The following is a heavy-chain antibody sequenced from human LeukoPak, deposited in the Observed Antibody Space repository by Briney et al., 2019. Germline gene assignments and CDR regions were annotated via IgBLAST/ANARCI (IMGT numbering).Heavy chain of an antibody. D-gene: IGHD3-22*01. Sequence: GGSVRLSCTTSGFTFSHYEMNWARQAPGKGLEWVSYISSSGSTRYYADSVKGRFTISRDNAKNSLHLQMNSLRAEDTAVYYCARDPFRDYDSSGYFDFWGQGDPVAASS. CDR2: ISSSGSTR. CDR1: GFTFSHYE. J-gene: IGHJ4*02. V-gene: IGHV3-48*03. CDR3: ARDPFRDYDSSGYFDF.